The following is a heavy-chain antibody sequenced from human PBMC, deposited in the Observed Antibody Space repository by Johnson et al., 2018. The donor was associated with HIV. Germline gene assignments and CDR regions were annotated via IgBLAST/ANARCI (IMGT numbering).Heavy chain of an antibody. CDR1: GFTFDDYA. CDR2: IRYDGNNE. V-gene: IGHV3-33*08. CDR3: ALTRGGAFDI. J-gene: IGHJ3*02. D-gene: IGHD3-16*01. Sequence: QVLLVESGGGLVQPGRSLRLSCAASGFTFDDYAMHWVRQAPGKGLEWVAFIRYDGNNEYYPDSVKGRFTISRDNSKNSLYLQMNSLRAEDTALYYCALTRGGAFDIWGQGTMVTVSS.